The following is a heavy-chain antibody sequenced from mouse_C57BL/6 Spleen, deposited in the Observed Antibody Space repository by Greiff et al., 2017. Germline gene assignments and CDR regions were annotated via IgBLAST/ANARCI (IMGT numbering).Heavy chain of an antibody. CDR1: GFNIKNSY. D-gene: IGHD2-2*01. Sequence: EVQLQQSVAELVRPGASVKLSCTASGFNIKNSYMHWVKQRPEQGLEWIGSIDPANGNTKYAPKFQGKATITADTSSTTAYLQLSSLTSEDTAISYCARSRRLEYYFDDWGQGTTLTVSS. CDR3: ARSRRLEYYFDD. J-gene: IGHJ2*01. V-gene: IGHV14-3*01. CDR2: IDPANGNT.